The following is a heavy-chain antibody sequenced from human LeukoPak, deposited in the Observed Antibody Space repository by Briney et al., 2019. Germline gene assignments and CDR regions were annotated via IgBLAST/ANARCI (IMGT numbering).Heavy chain of an antibody. CDR1: GYSFTSYW. CDR3: ASGLYYYGSGSYSDI. CDR2: IYPGDSDT. D-gene: IGHD3-10*01. J-gene: IGHJ3*02. Sequence: GESLKISCKGSGYSFTSYWIGWVRQMPGKGLEWMGIIYPGDSDTRYSPSFQGQVTISADKSISTAYLQWSSLKASDTAMYYCASGLYYYGSGSYSDIWGQGTMVTVSS. V-gene: IGHV5-51*01.